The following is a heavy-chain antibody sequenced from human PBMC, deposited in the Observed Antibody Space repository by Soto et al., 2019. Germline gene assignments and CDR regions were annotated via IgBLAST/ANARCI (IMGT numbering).Heavy chain of an antibody. CDR3: ARGGLWFGDLYYYGMDV. CDR2: INPNSGGT. V-gene: IGHV1-2*04. Sequence: ASVKVSCKASGYTFTVYYMHWVLQAPGQGLEWMGWINPNSGGTNYAQKFQGWVTMTRDTSISTAYMELSRLRSDDTAVYYCARGGLWFGDLYYYGMDVWGQGTTVTVSS. CDR1: GYTFTVYY. D-gene: IGHD3-10*01. J-gene: IGHJ6*02.